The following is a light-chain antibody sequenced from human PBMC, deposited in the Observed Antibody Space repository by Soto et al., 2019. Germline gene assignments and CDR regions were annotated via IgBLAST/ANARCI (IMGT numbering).Light chain of an antibody. J-gene: IGKJ4*02. CDR2: WAS. V-gene: IGKV4-1*01. CDR3: QQYYRTPLT. Sequence: DIVMTQSPDSLAVSLGERATINCKSSQSVLYSSNHKNYLAWYQQKPVQPPKLLIYWASTRESGVPDRFSGSGSGTDFTLTSSSLQAEDVTVYYCQQYYRTPLTFGGGTKVEIK. CDR1: QSVLYSSNHKNY.